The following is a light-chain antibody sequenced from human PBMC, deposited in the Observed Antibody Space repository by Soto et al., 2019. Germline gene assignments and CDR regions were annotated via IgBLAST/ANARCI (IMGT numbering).Light chain of an antibody. CDR2: DAS. CDR3: QQYNSYPRT. J-gene: IGKJ1*01. CDR1: QSIGDS. Sequence: DIQMTQSPSTLSASVGDLVTITFRASQSIGDSLAWYQQRPGKAPKLLIYDASSLESGVPSRFSGSGSGTEFTLTISSLQPDDFATYYCQQYNSYPRTFGQGTKVDIK. V-gene: IGKV1-5*01.